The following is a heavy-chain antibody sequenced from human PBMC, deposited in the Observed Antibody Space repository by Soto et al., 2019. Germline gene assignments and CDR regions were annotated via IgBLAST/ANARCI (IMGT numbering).Heavy chain of an antibody. J-gene: IGHJ6*02. CDR2: INAGNGNT. Sequence: ASVKVSCKASGYTFTSYAMHWVRQAPGQRLEWMGWINAGNGNTKYSQKFQGRVTITRDTSASTAYMELSSLRSEDTAVYYCAGGATNYYYYYGMDVWGQGTTVTVSS. CDR1: GYTFTSYA. CDR3: AGGATNYYYYYGMDV. D-gene: IGHD1-26*01. V-gene: IGHV1-3*01.